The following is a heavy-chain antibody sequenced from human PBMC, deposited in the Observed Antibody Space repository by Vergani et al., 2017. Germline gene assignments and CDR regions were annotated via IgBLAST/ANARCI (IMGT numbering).Heavy chain of an antibody. CDR1: GGSISSSSYY. CDR2: IYYSGST. CDR3: AREGSGSSWPPTGGYFDL. D-gene: IGHD6-13*01. J-gene: IGHJ2*01. Sequence: QLQLQESGPGLVKPSETLSLTCTVSGGSISSSSYYWGWIRQPPGKGLEWIGSIYYSGSTNYNPSLKSRVTISVDTSKSQFSLKLSSVTAADTAVYYCAREGSGSSWPPTGGYFDLWGRGTLVTVSP. V-gene: IGHV4-39*07.